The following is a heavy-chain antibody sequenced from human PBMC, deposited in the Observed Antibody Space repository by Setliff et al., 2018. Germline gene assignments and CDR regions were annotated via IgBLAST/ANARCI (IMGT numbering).Heavy chain of an antibody. CDR2: ISDSSIYI. V-gene: IGHV3-21*01. J-gene: IGHJ3*01. CDR3: ARSPANGGHDAFDV. D-gene: IGHD6-25*01. CDR1: GFTFSTYS. Sequence: GESLKISCAASGFTFSTYSMHWVRQAPGKGLEWVSSISDSSIYIYYVDSVKGRFTISRDNAQNSLYLQMDSLRAEDTAVYYCARSPANGGHDAFDVWGHGTMVTVSS.